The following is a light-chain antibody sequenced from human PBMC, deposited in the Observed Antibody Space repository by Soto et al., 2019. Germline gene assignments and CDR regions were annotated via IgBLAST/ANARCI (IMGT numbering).Light chain of an antibody. V-gene: IGKV3-20*01. CDR1: QSVSSSY. Sequence: EIVLMQYPATLALSPGGRATLSCRASQSVSSSYLAWYQQKPGQAPRLLIYGASSRVTGIPDRFSGSGSGTDFTLTISRLEPEDFAVYYCQQYGSSPRTFGQGTKVDIK. CDR3: QQYGSSPRT. J-gene: IGKJ1*01. CDR2: GAS.